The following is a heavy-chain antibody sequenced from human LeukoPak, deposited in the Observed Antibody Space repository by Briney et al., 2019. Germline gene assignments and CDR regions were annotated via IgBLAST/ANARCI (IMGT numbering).Heavy chain of an antibody. CDR3: ARDYPTRDYDFWSGRNVNWFDP. J-gene: IGHJ5*02. D-gene: IGHD3-3*01. V-gene: IGHV1-69*04. Sequence: SVKVSCKASGCTFSSYAISWVRQAPGQGLEWMGRIISIFGIANYAQKFQGRVTNTADKSTSTAYMELSSLRTEDTAVYYCARDYPTRDYDFWSGRNVNWFDPWGQGTLVTVSS. CDR2: IISIFGIA. CDR1: GCTFSSYA.